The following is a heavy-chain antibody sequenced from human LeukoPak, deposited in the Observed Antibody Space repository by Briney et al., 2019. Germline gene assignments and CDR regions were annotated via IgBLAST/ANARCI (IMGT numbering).Heavy chain of an antibody. J-gene: IGHJ4*02. CDR3: ARQKYTSWSSYFDF. D-gene: IGHD6-6*01. Sequence: PSETLSLTCTVSGGSISGYYWTWIRQPPGKGLEWIGYIYSSGSTNYNPSLKSRVTISVDTSKNQFSLRLSSVTAADTAVYYCARQKYTSWSSYFDFWGQGTLVTVSS. CDR2: IYSSGST. V-gene: IGHV4-59*08. CDR1: GGSISGYY.